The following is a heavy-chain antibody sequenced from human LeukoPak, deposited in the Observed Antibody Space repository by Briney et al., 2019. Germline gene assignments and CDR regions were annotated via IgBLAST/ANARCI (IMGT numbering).Heavy chain of an antibody. D-gene: IGHD3-9*01. CDR3: AKDLRVTIFLRGRPFPLDY. V-gene: IGHV3-30*02. CDR2: IRYDGSNK. Sequence: GGSLRLSCAASGFTFSSYGMHWVRQAPGKGLEWVAFIRYDGSNKYYADSVKGRFTISRDNSKNTLYLQMNSLRAEHTAVYDCAKDLRVTIFLRGRPFPLDYWGQGTLVTVSS. J-gene: IGHJ4*02. CDR1: GFTFSSYG.